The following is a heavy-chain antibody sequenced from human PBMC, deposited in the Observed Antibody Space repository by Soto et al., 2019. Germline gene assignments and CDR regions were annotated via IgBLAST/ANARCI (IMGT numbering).Heavy chain of an antibody. CDR2: IIPIFGTA. J-gene: IGHJ6*02. D-gene: IGHD5-18*01. CDR3: ASPVDTAMYYYYYGMDV. Sequence: QVQLVQSGAEVKKPGSSVKVSCKASGGTFSSYAISWVRQAPGQGLEWMGGIIPIFGTANYAQKFQGRVTITADESTSTAYRELSSLRSEETAVYYCASPVDTAMYYYYYGMDVWGQGTTVTVSS. CDR1: GGTFSSYA. V-gene: IGHV1-69*12.